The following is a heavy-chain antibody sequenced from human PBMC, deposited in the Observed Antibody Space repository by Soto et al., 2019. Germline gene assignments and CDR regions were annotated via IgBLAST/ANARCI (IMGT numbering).Heavy chain of an antibody. J-gene: IGHJ4*02. CDR3: STWGRDGWYTGFF. CDR1: GYTFTDYD. CDR2: MNPSSGKT. V-gene: IGHV1-8*01. Sequence: QVQLVQSGAEVKTPGASVKVSCKASGYTFTDYDINWVRQAPGQGLEWVGRMNPSSGKTDYAQNFPARVTMTRDTSISTAYLELSHLGYEDTAVFYCSTWGRDGWYTGFFWGQGTLVTVAS. D-gene: IGHD6-19*01.